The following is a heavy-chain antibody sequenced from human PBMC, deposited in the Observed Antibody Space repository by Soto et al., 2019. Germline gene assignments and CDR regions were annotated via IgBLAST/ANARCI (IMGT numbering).Heavy chain of an antibody. CDR3: ARGYDSGIYDF. D-gene: IGHD3-10*01. CDR2: ISSTSKNTI. CDR1: GFSFSSYS. Sequence: EVQLVESGGGLVQPGGSLRLSCAASGFSFSSYSLTWVRQAPGKGLECVSYISSTSKNTIYYADSVKGRFTISRDNAQNSLYLQMNSLRDEDTAVYYCARGYDSGIYDFWGQGTLVTVSS. V-gene: IGHV3-48*02. J-gene: IGHJ4*02.